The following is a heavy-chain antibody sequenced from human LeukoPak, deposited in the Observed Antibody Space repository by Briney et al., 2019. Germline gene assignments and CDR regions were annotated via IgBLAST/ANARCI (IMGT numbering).Heavy chain of an antibody. Sequence: PVKVSCKASGGTFSSYAISWVRQAPGQGLEWMGRIIPIFGTANYAQKFQGRVTITTDESTSTAYMELSSLRSEDTAVYYCARDSTLTDNYDSSGFDYWGQGTLVTVSS. CDR1: GGTFSSYA. V-gene: IGHV1-69*05. CDR3: ARDSTLTDNYDSSGFDY. D-gene: IGHD3-22*01. J-gene: IGHJ4*02. CDR2: IIPIFGTA.